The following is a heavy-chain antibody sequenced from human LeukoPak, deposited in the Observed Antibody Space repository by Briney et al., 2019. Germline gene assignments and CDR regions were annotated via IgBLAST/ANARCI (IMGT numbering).Heavy chain of an antibody. D-gene: IGHD3-3*01. J-gene: IGHJ6*02. CDR2: MYPGDSDT. V-gene: IGHV5-51*01. CDR1: GYSFTSYW. CDR3: ARRGVLDGLDV. Sequence: GESLKISCQGSGYSFTSYWIGWVRQMPGKGLEWMGIMYPGDSDTRYSPSFQGQVTFSVDKSIATAYLEWSSLKASDTALYYCARRGVLDGLDVWGQGTTVTVPS.